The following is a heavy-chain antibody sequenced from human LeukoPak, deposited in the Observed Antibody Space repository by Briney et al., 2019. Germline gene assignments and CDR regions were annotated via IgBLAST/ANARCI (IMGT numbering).Heavy chain of an antibody. Sequence: GESLKISCKGSGYSFTSYWIGWVRQMPGKGLEWMGIIYPGDSDTRYSPSFQGQVTISADKSISTAYLQWSSLKASDTAMYYCARLRVEARDSSSWYWFDPWGQGTLVTVSS. CDR2: IYPGDSDT. D-gene: IGHD6-13*01. CDR3: ARLRVEARDSSSWYWFDP. J-gene: IGHJ5*02. CDR1: GYSFTSYW. V-gene: IGHV5-51*01.